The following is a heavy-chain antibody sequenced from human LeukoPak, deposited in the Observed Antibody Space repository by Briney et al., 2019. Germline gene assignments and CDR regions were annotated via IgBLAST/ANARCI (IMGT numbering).Heavy chain of an antibody. CDR1: TFNLSNYD. CDR3: ARDRDHVGYSSRWYPPDV. J-gene: IGHJ3*01. Sequence: GGSLRLSCADSTFNLSNYDMHWVRQAPGKGLEWVAVISYDGSNKYYADSVKGRFTISRDNSKNTLYLQMSSLRVEDTAVYYCARDRDHVGYSSRWYPPDVWGQGTMVTVSS. V-gene: IGHV3-30*03. D-gene: IGHD6-13*01. CDR2: ISYDGSNK.